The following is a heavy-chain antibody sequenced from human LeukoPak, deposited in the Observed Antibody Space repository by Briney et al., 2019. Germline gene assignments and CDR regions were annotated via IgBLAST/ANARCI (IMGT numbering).Heavy chain of an antibody. CDR3: ARPYCSGGSCYPLNYFDY. D-gene: IGHD2-15*01. Sequence: GESLKISCKGSGYSFTSYWIGWVRQMPGKGLEWMGIIYPGDSDTRYSPSFQGQVTISADKSISTAYLQWSSLKASDTAMYYCARPYCSGGSCYPLNYFDYWGQGTPVTVSS. CDR1: GYSFTSYW. J-gene: IGHJ4*02. CDR2: IYPGDSDT. V-gene: IGHV5-51*01.